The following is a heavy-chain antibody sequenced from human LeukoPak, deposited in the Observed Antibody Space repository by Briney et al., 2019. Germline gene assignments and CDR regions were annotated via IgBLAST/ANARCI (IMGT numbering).Heavy chain of an antibody. J-gene: IGHJ4*02. D-gene: IGHD2-21*01. CDR3: ARGDWVY. CDR2: INHSGST. CDR1: GGSFSGYY. Sequence: SETLSLTCAVYGGSFSGYYWSWIRQPPGKGLEWIGEINHSGSTNYNPSLKSRVTISVDTSKNQFSLKLSSVIAADTAVYYCARGDWVYWGQGTLATVSS. V-gene: IGHV4-34*01.